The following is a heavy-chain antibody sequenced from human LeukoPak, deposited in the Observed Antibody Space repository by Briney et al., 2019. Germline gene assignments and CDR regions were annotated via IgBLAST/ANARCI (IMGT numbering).Heavy chain of an antibody. CDR3: ARDSEVSSGWYPFDY. Sequence: SETLSLTCTVSGGSISSYYWSWIRQPPGKGLEWIGYIYYCGSTNYNPSLKSRVTISLDTSKNQFSLKLSSVTAADTAVYYCARDSEVSSGWYPFDYWGQGTLVTVSS. D-gene: IGHD6-19*01. CDR2: IYYCGST. J-gene: IGHJ4*02. V-gene: IGHV4-59*01. CDR1: GGSISSYY.